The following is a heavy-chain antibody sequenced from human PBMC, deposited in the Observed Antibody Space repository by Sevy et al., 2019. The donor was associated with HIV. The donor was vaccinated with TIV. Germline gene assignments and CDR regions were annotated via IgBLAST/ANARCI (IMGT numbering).Heavy chain of an antibody. D-gene: IGHD2-2*01. V-gene: IGHV1-69*06. Sequence: ASVKVSCKASGGTFSSYAISWVRQAPGQGLEWMGGIIPIFGTANYAQKFQGRVTITADKSTSTAYMELSSLRSGDTAVYYCARGARVKDIVVVPAAMRYYYYYMDVWGKGTTVTVSS. J-gene: IGHJ6*03. CDR1: GGTFSSYA. CDR3: ARGARVKDIVVVPAAMRYYYYYMDV. CDR2: IIPIFGTA.